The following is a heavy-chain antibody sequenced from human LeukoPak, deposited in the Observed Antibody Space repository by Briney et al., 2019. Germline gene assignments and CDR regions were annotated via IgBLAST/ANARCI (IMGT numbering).Heavy chain of an antibody. CDR2: IYYSGST. J-gene: IGHJ4*02. V-gene: IGHV4-39*01. CDR1: GGSISSSSYY. D-gene: IGHD3-9*01. CDR3: ARQVKRYFDWLLSDFDY. Sequence: PSETLSLTCTVSGGSISSSSYYWGWIRQPPGKGLEWIGSIYYSGSTYYNPSLKSRVTISVDTSKNQFSLKLSSVTAADTAVYYCARQVKRYFDWLLSDFDYWGQGTLVTVSS.